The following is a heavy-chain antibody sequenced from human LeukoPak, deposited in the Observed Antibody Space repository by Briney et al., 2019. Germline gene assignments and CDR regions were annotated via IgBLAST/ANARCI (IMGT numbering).Heavy chain of an antibody. CDR1: GGSFSGYY. CDR3: ARRRGGNMVRGVIGWFDP. V-gene: IGHV4-34*01. J-gene: IGHJ5*02. Sequence: SETLSLTCAGYGGSFSGYYWSWIRQAPGKGLVWIGEINHSGSTNANPSLKSRVTISVDTSKNQYSLKLSSVTAAATAEYYCARRRGGNMVRGVIGWFDPWGQGTLVTVSS. CDR2: INHSGST. D-gene: IGHD3-10*01.